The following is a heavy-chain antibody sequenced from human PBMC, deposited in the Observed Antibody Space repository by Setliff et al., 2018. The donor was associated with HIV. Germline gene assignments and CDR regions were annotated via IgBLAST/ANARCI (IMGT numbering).Heavy chain of an antibody. Sequence: SETLSLTCTVSGGSIIDSRYFWGWIRQPPGKGLEWIGSVYYSGITYYSSSLKSRVTVSVDTSRIQFSLKLTSVTAADTAVYKCVRHVWSDDFLVPGWFDSWSQGTLVTVYS. V-gene: IGHV4-39*01. CDR2: VYYSGIT. CDR1: GGSIIDSRYF. J-gene: IGHJ5*01. CDR3: VRHVWSDDFLVPGWFDS. D-gene: IGHD3-3*01.